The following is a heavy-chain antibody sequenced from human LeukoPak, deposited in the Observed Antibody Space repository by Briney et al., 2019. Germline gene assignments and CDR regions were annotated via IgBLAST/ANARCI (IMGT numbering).Heavy chain of an antibody. CDR3: ARDDLDSSGYYEDY. CDR2: INWNGGST. J-gene: IGHJ4*02. V-gene: IGHV3-20*01. D-gene: IGHD3-22*01. Sequence: GGSLRLSCAASGLTFSNYWMHWVRQAPGKGLEWVSGINWNGGSTGYADSVKGRFTISRDNAKNSLYLQMNSLRAEDTALYHCARDDLDSSGYYEDYWGQGTLVTVSS. CDR1: GLTFSNYW.